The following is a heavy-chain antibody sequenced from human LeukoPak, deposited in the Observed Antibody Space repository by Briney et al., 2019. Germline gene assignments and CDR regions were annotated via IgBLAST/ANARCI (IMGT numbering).Heavy chain of an antibody. CDR3: VKENGRYPEPYYFDY. CDR2: IISNGGST. V-gene: IGHV3-64D*06. D-gene: IGHD3-9*01. J-gene: IGHJ4*02. CDR1: GFTFSRYA. Sequence: GGSLRLSCSASGFTFSRYALHWVRQAPGKGLEYVSGIISNGGSTNYADSVKGRFTISRDNSKNTLYLQMGSLRPEDTAVYYCVKENGRYPEPYYFDYWGQGTLVTVSS.